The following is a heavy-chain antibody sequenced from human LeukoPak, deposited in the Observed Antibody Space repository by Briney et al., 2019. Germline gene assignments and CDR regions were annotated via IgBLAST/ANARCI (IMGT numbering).Heavy chain of an antibody. CDR3: ARDLLVRGVSTIDY. D-gene: IGHD3-10*01. J-gene: IGHJ4*02. CDR1: GFTFSSYW. Sequence: GGSLRLSCAASGFTFSSYWMSWVCQAPGKGLEWVANIKQDGSEKYYVDSVKGRFTISRDNAKNSLYLQMNSLRAEDTAVYYCARDLLVRGVSTIDYWGQGTLVTVSS. CDR2: IKQDGSEK. V-gene: IGHV3-7*01.